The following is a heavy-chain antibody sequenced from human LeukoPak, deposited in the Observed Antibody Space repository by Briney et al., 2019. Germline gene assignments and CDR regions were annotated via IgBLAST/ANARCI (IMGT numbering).Heavy chain of an antibody. D-gene: IGHD4-17*01. CDR2: ISAYNGNT. CDR3: ARTDYGDSSDY. CDR1: GYTFTSYG. J-gene: IGHJ4*02. V-gene: IGHV1-18*01. Sequence: EASVKVSCKASGYTFTSYGISWVRQAPGQGLEWMGWISAYNGNTNYAQKLQGRVTMTTDTSASTAYMELRSLRSDDTAVYYCARTDYGDSSDYWGQGTLVTVSS.